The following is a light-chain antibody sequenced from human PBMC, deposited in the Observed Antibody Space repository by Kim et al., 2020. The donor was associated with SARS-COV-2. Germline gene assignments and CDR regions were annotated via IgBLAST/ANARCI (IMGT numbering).Light chain of an antibody. V-gene: IGLV1-44*01. CDR3: ATWDDSLNGWV. J-gene: IGLJ3*02. CDR1: GSNIGTYT. Sequence: QSVLTQAPSASGTPGQRVTISCSGGGSNIGTYTVSWYQRLPVTAPKLLIYSNNQRPSGVPDRFSGSKSGTSASLAISGLQSEDEGDYYCATWDDSLNGWVFGGGTQLTVL. CDR2: SNN.